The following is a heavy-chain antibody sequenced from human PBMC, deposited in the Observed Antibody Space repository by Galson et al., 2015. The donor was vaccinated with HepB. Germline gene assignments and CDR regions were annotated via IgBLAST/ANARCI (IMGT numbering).Heavy chain of an antibody. J-gene: IGHJ5*02. CDR2: INPNSGGT. D-gene: IGHD2-2*01. Sequence: SVKVSCKASGYIFTGYYIHWVRQAPGQGLEWKGWINPNSGGTNYAQKFQGRVIMTRDTSINTAYMDLRRLRSDGTAVSYCAREVRRGYCTRTSWHTPFGSWGQGTLVPLVS. CDR3: AREVRRGYCTRTSWHTPFGS. CDR1: GYIFTGYY. V-gene: IGHV1-2*02.